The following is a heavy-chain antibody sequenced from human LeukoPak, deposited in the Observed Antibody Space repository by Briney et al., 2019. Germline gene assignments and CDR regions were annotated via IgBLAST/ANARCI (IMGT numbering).Heavy chain of an antibody. CDR1: GYTFTGYY. D-gene: IGHD2-15*01. CDR3: ARVPRVAATFWFDP. J-gene: IGHJ5*02. Sequence: ASVTVSCMASGYTFTGYYMHWVRQAPGQVLEWIGWTNPNSGGTKYAQKFQGRATMTRGTSMSTGYMELSRLRSDETAVYYCARVPRVAATFWFDPWGQGTLVTVSS. CDR2: TNPNSGGT. V-gene: IGHV1-2*02.